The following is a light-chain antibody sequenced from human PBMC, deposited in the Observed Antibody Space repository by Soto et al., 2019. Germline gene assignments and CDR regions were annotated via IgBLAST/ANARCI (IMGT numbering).Light chain of an antibody. V-gene: IGKV4-1*01. CDR1: QGVLYSSNNKNY. CDR3: LQYYTTPYT. Sequence: DIVMTQSPDSLALSLGERVTINCKSSQGVLYSSNNKNYLAWYQQKPGQPPNLLVYWASTRESGVPDRFSGSGSGTDFTLTISSLQAEDVAVYYCLQYYTTPYTFGQGTKLEIK. J-gene: IGKJ2*01. CDR2: WAS.